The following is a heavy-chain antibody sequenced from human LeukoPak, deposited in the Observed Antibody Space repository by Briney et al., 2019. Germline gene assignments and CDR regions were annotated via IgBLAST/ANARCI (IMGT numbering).Heavy chain of an antibody. CDR2: IKQDGSEK. J-gene: IGHJ4*02. V-gene: IGHV3-7*01. CDR3: ARERLNYYDSSGPLDY. CDR1: GFTFTSYW. D-gene: IGHD3-22*01. Sequence: GGSLRLSCAASGFTFTSYWMSWVRQAPVKGLEWVANIKQDGSEKYYVDSVKGRFTISRDNAKNSLYLQMNSLRAEDTAVYYCARERLNYYDSSGPLDYWGQGTLVTVSS.